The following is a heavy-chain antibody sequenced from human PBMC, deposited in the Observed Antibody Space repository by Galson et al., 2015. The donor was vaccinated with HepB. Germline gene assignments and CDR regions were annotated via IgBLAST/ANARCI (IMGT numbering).Heavy chain of an antibody. J-gene: IGHJ1*01. V-gene: IGHV3-30*02. D-gene: IGHD2/OR15-2a*01. CDR2: IRYDGSNK. CDR1: GFMFNSHG. Sequence: SLRLSCAASGFMFNSHGMHWVRQAPGKGLEWVAFIRYDGSNKYYADSVKDRFTISKDNSKNTLSLQMNSLRAEDTAMYYCAKDQGSTTWSPEYFQSWGQGTLVTVSS. CDR3: AKDQGSTTWSPEYFQS.